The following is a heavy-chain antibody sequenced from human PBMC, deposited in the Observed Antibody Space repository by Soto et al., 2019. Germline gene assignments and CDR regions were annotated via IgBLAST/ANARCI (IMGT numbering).Heavy chain of an antibody. D-gene: IGHD3-22*01. CDR3: AKDLLRSTMIAGGFDP. CDR1: GFTLSSYG. V-gene: IGHV3-30*18. CDR2: ISYDGSNK. Sequence: QVQLVESGGGVVQPGRSLRLSCAASGFTLSSYGMHWVRQAPGKGLEWVAVISYDGSNKYYADSVKGRFTISRDNSKNTLYLQMNSLRAEDTAVYYCAKDLLRSTMIAGGFDPWGQGTLVTVSS. J-gene: IGHJ5*02.